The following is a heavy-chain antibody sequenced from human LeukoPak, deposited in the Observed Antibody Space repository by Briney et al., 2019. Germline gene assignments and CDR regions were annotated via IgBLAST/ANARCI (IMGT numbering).Heavy chain of an antibody. V-gene: IGHV1-2*02. J-gene: IGHJ5*02. CDR3: ARDYCSSTSCFKGSNWFDP. CDR1: GYSFTGYY. D-gene: IGHD2-2*01. Sequence: VKVSCKASGYSFTGYYIHWVRQAPGQGLAWMGWINPYSGDTNYAQKFQGRVTMTRDTSISTAYMELSRLRSDDTAVYYCARDYCSSTSCFKGSNWFDPWGQGTLVTVSS. CDR2: INPYSGDT.